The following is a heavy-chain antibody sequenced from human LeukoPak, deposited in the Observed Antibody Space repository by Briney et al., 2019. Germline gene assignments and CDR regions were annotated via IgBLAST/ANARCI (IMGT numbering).Heavy chain of an antibody. V-gene: IGHV3-21*01. J-gene: IGHJ3*02. CDR2: ISSSSSYI. Sequence: GGSLRLSCAASGFTFSSYSMNWVRQAPGKGLEWVSSISSSSSYIYYADSVKGRFTISRDNAKNSLYLQMNSLRAEGTAVYYCARAFLYYFDSSGYYRAFDIWGQGTMVTVSS. CDR1: GFTFSSYS. D-gene: IGHD3-22*01. CDR3: ARAFLYYFDSSGYYRAFDI.